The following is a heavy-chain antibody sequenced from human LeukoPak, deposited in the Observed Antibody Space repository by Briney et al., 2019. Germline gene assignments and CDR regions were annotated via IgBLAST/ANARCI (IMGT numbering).Heavy chain of an antibody. Sequence: GGSLRLSCAAAGFTFSSYWMSWVRQAPGKGLEWVSFIYSDNTHYSDSVKGRFSISRDNSKNTLYLQMNSLRAEDTAVYYCARRAGAYSHPYDYWGQGTLVTVSS. CDR2: IYSDNT. J-gene: IGHJ4*02. CDR1: GFTFSSYW. V-gene: IGHV3-53*01. CDR3: ARRAGAYSHPYDY. D-gene: IGHD4/OR15-4a*01.